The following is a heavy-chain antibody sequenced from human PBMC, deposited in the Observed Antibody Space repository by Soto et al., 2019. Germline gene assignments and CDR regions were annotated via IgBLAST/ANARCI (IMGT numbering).Heavy chain of an antibody. CDR2: INHSGST. CDR1: GGSFSGYY. J-gene: IGHJ4*02. Sequence: SETLSLTCAVYGGSFSGYYWSWIRQPPGKGLEWIGEINHSGSTNYNPSLKSRVTISVDTSKNQFSLKLSSVTAADTAVYYCARSGLYDYIWGSYRYSHLDYWGQGTLVTVSS. V-gene: IGHV4-34*01. CDR3: ARSGLYDYIWGSYRYSHLDY. D-gene: IGHD3-16*02.